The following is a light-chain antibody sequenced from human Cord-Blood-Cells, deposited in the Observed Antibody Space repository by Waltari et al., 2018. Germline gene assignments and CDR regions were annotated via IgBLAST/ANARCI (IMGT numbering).Light chain of an antibody. CDR2: KDS. V-gene: IGLV3-1*01. J-gene: IGLJ3*02. Sequence: SYELTQPPSVSVSPGQTASIPCSGDKLGDKYACWYQQKPSRSPVLVIYKDSKRPSGIPERFSGSNSGNTATLTISGTQAMDEADYYCQAWDSSTGVFGGGTKLTVL. CDR3: QAWDSSTGV. CDR1: KLGDKY.